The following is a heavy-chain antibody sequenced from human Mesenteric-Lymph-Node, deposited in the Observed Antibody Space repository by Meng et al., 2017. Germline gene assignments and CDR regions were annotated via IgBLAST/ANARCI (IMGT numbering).Heavy chain of an antibody. J-gene: IGHJ4*02. V-gene: IGHV4-34*01. D-gene: IGHD6-13*01. Sequence: QVQLQQWGAGLLKPSETLSLTCAVHGGSFSGYYWSWIRQPPGKGLEWIGEINHSGSTNYNPSLKSRVTISVDTSKNQFSLKLNSVTAADTAVYYCARGGGNSWYIDYWGQGTLVTVSS. CDR3: ARGGGNSWYIDY. CDR2: INHSGST. CDR1: GGSFSGYY.